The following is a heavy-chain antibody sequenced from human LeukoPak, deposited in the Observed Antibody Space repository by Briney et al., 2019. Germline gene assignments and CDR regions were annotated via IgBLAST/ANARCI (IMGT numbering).Heavy chain of an antibody. J-gene: IGHJ4*02. Sequence: GESLKISCKGSGYSFTSYWIGWVRQMPGKGLEWMGIIYPGDSDTRYSPSFQGQVTISADKSISTAYLQWSSLKASDTAMYYCARGLYCSGGSCTPLPTASFDYWGQGTLVTVSS. CDR2: IYPGDSDT. CDR1: GYSFTSYW. CDR3: ARGLYCSGGSCTPLPTASFDY. D-gene: IGHD2-15*01. V-gene: IGHV5-51*01.